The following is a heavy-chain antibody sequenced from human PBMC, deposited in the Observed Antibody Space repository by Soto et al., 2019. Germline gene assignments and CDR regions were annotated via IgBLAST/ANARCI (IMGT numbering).Heavy chain of an antibody. V-gene: IGHV1-69*13. CDR1: GGTFNKFA. J-gene: IGHJ6*02. D-gene: IGHD2-21*02. Sequence: ASVKVSCKASGGTFNKFAFSWVRQAPGQGFEWMGGIIPVFRSANYAQRFRGRITITADEYTSTVYLYLNDLRSDDTAVYYCARRYCASDNCPLFYYFVDLWGLGTTVTSP. CDR3: ARRYCASDNCPLFYYFVDL. CDR2: IIPVFRSA.